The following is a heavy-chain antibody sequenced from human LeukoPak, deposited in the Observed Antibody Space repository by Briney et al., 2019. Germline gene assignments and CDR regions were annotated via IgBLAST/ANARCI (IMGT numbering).Heavy chain of an antibody. D-gene: IGHD4-17*01. V-gene: IGHV1-2*02. CDR2: INPNSGGT. CDR3: ARDYGETRGNWFDP. CDR1: GYTFTGYY. Sequence: ASVKVSCKASGYTFTGYYMHWVRQAPAQGLEWMGWINPNSGGTNYAQKFQGRVTMTRDTSISTAYMELSRLRSDDTAVYYCARDYGETRGNWFDPWGQGTLVTVSS. J-gene: IGHJ5*02.